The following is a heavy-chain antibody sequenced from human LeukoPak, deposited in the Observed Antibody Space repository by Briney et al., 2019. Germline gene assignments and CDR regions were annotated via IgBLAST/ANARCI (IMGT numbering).Heavy chain of an antibody. CDR2: ISYDGSNK. D-gene: IGHD3-22*01. Sequence: GGSLRLSCAASGFTFSSYAMHWVRQAPGKGLEWVAVISYDGSNKYYADSVKGRFTISRDNSKNTLYLQMNSLRAEDTAVYCCARDGDYYDSSGYSYFDYWGQGTLVTVSS. J-gene: IGHJ4*02. CDR1: GFTFSSYA. CDR3: ARDGDYYDSSGYSYFDY. V-gene: IGHV3-30-3*01.